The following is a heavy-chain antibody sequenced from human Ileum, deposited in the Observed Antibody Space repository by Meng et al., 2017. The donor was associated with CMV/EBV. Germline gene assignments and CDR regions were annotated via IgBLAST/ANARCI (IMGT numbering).Heavy chain of an antibody. CDR2: IKTKTDDGTT. Sequence: GGSLRLSCAASGFTFSNAWMSWVRQAPGKGLEWVGRIKTKTDDGTTDYAAPVQGRFTISRDDSENILYLQMNSLKTEDTAVYYCTTFYSSSSLWFDPWGQGTRVT. CDR3: TTFYSSSSLWFDP. V-gene: IGHV3-15*01. D-gene: IGHD6-6*01. J-gene: IGHJ5*02. CDR1: GFTFSNAW.